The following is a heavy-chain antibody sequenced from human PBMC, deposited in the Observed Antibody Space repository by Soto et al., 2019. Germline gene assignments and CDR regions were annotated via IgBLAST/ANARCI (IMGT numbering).Heavy chain of an antibody. D-gene: IGHD3-16*02. CDR3: ARREIPYYDYIWGSYRFDY. V-gene: IGHV4-39*01. Sequence: SETLSLTCTVSGGSISSSSYYWGWIRQPPGKGLEWIGSIYYSGSTYYNPSLKSRVTISVDTSKNQFSLKLSSVTAADTAVYYCARREIPYYDYIWGSYRFDYWGQGTLVTVSS. CDR2: IYYSGST. CDR1: GGSISSSSYY. J-gene: IGHJ4*02.